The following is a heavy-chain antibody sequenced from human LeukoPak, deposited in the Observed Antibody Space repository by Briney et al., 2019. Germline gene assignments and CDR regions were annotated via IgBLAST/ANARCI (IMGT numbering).Heavy chain of an antibody. V-gene: IGHV4-30-2*01. CDR3: ARTHPYYYYMDV. J-gene: IGHJ6*03. D-gene: IGHD3-16*01. CDR2: IYHSGST. Sequence: SQTLSLTCTVSGGSISSGGYYWSWIRQPPGKGLEWIGYIYHSGSTYYNPSLKRRITMSVDTAKNQFSLNLSSVTAADTAVYYCARTHPYYYYMDVWGKGTTVTVSS. CDR1: GGSISSGGYY.